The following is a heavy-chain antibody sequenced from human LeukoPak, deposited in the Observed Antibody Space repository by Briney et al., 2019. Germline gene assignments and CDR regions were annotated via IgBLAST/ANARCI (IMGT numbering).Heavy chain of an antibody. V-gene: IGHV1-18*04. CDR2: ISAYNGNT. Sequence: ASVKVSCKASGYTFTGYYMYWVRQAPGQGLEWMGWISAYNGNTNYAQKLQGRVTMTTDTSTSTAYMELRSLRSDDTAVYYCARGGGRLYYYGSGSSEYYYYYYYMDVWGKGTTVTVSS. D-gene: IGHD3-10*01. J-gene: IGHJ6*03. CDR1: GYTFTGYY. CDR3: ARGGGRLYYYGSGSSEYYYYYYYMDV.